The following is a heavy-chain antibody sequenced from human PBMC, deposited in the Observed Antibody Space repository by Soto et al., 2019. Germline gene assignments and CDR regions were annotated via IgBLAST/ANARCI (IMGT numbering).Heavy chain of an antibody. CDR2: ISDDGRHK. CDR3: APSLGMATTYYQYAIAV. V-gene: IGHV3-30-3*02. Sequence: RSLPLSCATGALTFNCWPMHWVCQDTDNGMQWVAIISDDGRHKYYADSVQGRFTISRDNTESKLYLQVNSLRAEDTAIYYCAPSLGMATTYYQYAIAVWGQGNMVNGS. J-gene: IGHJ6*02. D-gene: IGHD5-12*01. CDR1: ALTFNCWP.